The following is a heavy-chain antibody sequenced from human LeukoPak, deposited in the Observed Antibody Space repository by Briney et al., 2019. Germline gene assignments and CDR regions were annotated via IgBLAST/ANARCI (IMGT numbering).Heavy chain of an antibody. CDR2: ISSSSSYI. D-gene: IGHD5-18*01. CDR3: ARDVGSRGYSYVLDY. V-gene: IGHV3-21*01. CDR1: GFTFSSYS. Sequence: GGSLRLSCAASGFTFSSYSMIWVRQAPGKGLECVSSISSSSSYIYYADSVKGRFTISRDNAKNPLYLQMSSLRAEDTAVYYCARDVGSRGYSYVLDYWGQGTLVTVSS. J-gene: IGHJ4*02.